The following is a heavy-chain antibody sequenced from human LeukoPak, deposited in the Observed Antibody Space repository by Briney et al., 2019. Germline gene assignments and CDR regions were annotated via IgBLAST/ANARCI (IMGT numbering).Heavy chain of an antibody. CDR3: TKSVMGYCSSTSCYFDY. D-gene: IGHD2-2*01. CDR1: GFTFSSYA. J-gene: IGHJ4*02. V-gene: IGHV3-23*01. CDR2: ISGSGAGT. Sequence: QPGGSLRLSCAASGFTFSSYAMSWVRQAPGRGLEWVSIISGSGAGTYNADSVKGRFTIPRDNSENTLYLQMDSLGGEDTAVYYCTKSVMGYCSSTSCYFDYWGQGTLVTVSS.